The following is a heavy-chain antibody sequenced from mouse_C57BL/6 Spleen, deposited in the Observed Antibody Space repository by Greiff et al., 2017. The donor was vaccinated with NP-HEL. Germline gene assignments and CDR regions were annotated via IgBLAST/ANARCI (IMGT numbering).Heavy chain of an antibody. V-gene: IGHV1-81*01. Sequence: VKVVESGAELARPGASVKLSCKASGYTFTSYGISWVKQRTGQGLEWIGEIYPRSGNTYYNEKFKGKATLTADKSSSTAYMELRSLTSEDSAVYFCARGSEFITTVVATDYWGQGTTLTVSS. CDR3: ARGSEFITTVVATDY. CDR1: GYTFTSYG. D-gene: IGHD1-1*01. CDR2: IYPRSGNT. J-gene: IGHJ2*01.